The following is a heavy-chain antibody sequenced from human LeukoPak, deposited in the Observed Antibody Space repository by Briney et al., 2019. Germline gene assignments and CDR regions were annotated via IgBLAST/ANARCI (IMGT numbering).Heavy chain of an antibody. CDR1: GFTFSSYW. D-gene: IGHD3-3*01. CDR3: ARDRKGSTIFGLDY. Sequence: GGSLRLSCAASGFTFSSYWMSWVRQAPGKGLEWVANIKQDGSEKYYVDSVKGRFTISRDNAKNSLYLQMNSLRAEDTAVYYCARDRKGSTIFGLDYWGQGTLVTVSS. V-gene: IGHV3-7*03. J-gene: IGHJ4*02. CDR2: IKQDGSEK.